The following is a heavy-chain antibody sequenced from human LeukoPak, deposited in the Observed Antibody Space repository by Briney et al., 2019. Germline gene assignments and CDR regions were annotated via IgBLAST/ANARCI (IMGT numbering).Heavy chain of an antibody. CDR1: GYTFTSHE. CDR2: MNPHSGNS. D-gene: IGHD6-19*01. J-gene: IGHJ5*02. V-gene: IGHV1-8*01. Sequence: ASVEVSCKASGYTFTSHEINWVRQATGQGLEWMGWMNPHSGNSGYAQKFQGRVTMTTNNSISTAYMELSSLRSDDTAVYYCARVVGWPDPGGQGTLVTASS. CDR3: ARVVGWPDP.